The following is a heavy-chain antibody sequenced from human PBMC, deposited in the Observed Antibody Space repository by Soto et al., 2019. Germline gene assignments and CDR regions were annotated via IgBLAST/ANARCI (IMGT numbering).Heavy chain of an antibody. J-gene: IGHJ4*02. D-gene: IGHD6-19*01. CDR1: GGTFSSYA. CDR2: IIPIFGTA. V-gene: IGHV1-69*13. Sequence: GASVKVSCKASGGTFSSYAISWVRQAPGQGLEWMGGIIPIFGTANYAQKFQGRVTITADESTSTAYMELSSLRSEDTAVYYCARAGGAVAGTEVVVRYYFDYWGQGTLVTVSS. CDR3: ARAGGAVAGTEVVVRYYFDY.